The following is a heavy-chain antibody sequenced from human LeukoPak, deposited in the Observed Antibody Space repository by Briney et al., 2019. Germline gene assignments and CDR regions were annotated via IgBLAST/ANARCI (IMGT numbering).Heavy chain of an antibody. CDR1: GGTFSSYA. V-gene: IGHV1-69*01. Sequence: ASVKVSCKASGGTFSSYAISWVRQAPGQGLEWMGGIIPIFGTANYAQKFQGRVTITADESTSTAYMELSSLRSEDTAVYYCARGVSYNDYAQFDYWGQGTLVTVSS. CDR3: ARGVSYNDYAQFDY. CDR2: IIPIFGTA. J-gene: IGHJ4*02. D-gene: IGHD4-17*01.